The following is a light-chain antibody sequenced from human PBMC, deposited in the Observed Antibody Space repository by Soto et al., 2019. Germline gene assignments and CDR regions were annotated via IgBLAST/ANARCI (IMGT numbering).Light chain of an antibody. CDR3: QSYDSVSRWV. CDR2: EDD. V-gene: IGLV6-57*02. CDR1: SGSIASNY. J-gene: IGLJ2*01. Sequence: LTQPHSVSESPGKTVTISCTGSSGSIASNYVQWYQQRPGSAPTTVIYEDDQRPSGVPDRFSGSIDSSSNSASLTISGLQTEDEADYYCQSYDSVSRWVFGGGTKLTVL.